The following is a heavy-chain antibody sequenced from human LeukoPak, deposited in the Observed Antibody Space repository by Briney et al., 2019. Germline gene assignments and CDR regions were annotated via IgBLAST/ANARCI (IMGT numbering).Heavy chain of an antibody. Sequence: GGSLRLSCAASGFTFSSYEMNWVRQAPGKGLEWVANIKQDGSEKYYVDSVRGRFTISRDNAKNSLYLQMNSLRAEDTAVYYCARGDDFWSGYPNWFDPWGQGTLVTVSS. CDR1: GFTFSSYE. J-gene: IGHJ5*02. D-gene: IGHD3-3*01. CDR3: ARGDDFWSGYPNWFDP. V-gene: IGHV3-7*01. CDR2: IKQDGSEK.